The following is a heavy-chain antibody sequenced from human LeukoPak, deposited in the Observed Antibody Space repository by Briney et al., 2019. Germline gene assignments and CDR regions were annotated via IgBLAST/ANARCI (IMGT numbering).Heavy chain of an antibody. CDR2: INHSGST. J-gene: IGHJ6*03. D-gene: IGHD1-14*01. CDR1: GGSFSGYY. CDR3: ARRRGLNLLYYYMDV. V-gene: IGHV4-34*01. Sequence: SETLSLTCAVYGGSFSGYYWSWIRQPPGKELEWIGEINHSGSTNYNPSLKSRVTISVDTSKNQFSLKLSSVTAADTAVYYCARRRGLNLLYYYMDVWGKGTTVTISS.